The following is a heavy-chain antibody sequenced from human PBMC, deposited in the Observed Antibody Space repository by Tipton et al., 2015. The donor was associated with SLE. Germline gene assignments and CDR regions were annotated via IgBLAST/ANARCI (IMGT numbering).Heavy chain of an antibody. CDR3: ARALCGGDCLEAGFDY. CDR1: GGSITNRHHY. Sequence: TLSLTCTVSGGSITNRHHYWGWIRQPPGKGLEWIGYIYYSGSTNYNPSLKSRVTISVDTSKNQFSLKLSSVTAADTAVYYCARALCGGDCLEAGFDYWGQGTLVTVSS. V-gene: IGHV4-61*01. J-gene: IGHJ4*02. D-gene: IGHD2-21*01. CDR2: IYYSGST.